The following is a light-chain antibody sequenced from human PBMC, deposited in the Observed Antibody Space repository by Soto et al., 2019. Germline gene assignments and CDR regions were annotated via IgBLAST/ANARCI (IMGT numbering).Light chain of an antibody. V-gene: IGLV2-14*01. CDR1: SSDVGGHNY. CDR2: DVS. CDR3: SSYTSSSTLLYV. Sequence: QSALTQPASVSGSPGQSITISCTGTSSDVGGHNYVSWCQQHPGKAPKLMIYDVSNRPSGVSNRFSGSKSGNTASLTISGLQAEDEADYYCSSYTSSSTLLYVFGTGTKVTVL. J-gene: IGLJ1*01.